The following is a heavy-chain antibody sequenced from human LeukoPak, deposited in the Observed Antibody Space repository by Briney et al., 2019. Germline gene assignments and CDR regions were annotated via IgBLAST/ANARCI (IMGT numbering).Heavy chain of an antibody. V-gene: IGHV4-59*08. CDR2: IYYSGTT. CDR1: GGSISSHC. CDR3: ARMGGYSGYATH. D-gene: IGHD5-12*01. Sequence: PSETLSLTCTVAGGSISSHCWSWIRQPPGKGLEWVGYIYYSGTTNYNPSLKNRVTISLDTSKNQFSLNLSSVTAADTAVYYCARMGGYSGYATHWGQGTLVTVSS. J-gene: IGHJ4*02.